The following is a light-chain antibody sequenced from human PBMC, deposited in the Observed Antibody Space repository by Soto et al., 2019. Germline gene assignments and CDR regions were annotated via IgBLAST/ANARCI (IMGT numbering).Light chain of an antibody. V-gene: IGLV2-14*01. Sequence: QSALTQPASMSGSPGQSITISCTGTSSDVGGYNYVSWYQQHPGKAPKFMIYDVSNRPSGVSNRSSGSKSGNTASLTISGLQAEDEADYYCSSYTTSNTRQIVFGTGTKVTVL. CDR2: DVS. CDR1: SSDVGGYNY. CDR3: SSYTTSNTRQIV. J-gene: IGLJ1*01.